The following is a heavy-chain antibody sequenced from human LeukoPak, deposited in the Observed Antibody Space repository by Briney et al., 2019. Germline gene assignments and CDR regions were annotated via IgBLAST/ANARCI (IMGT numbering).Heavy chain of an antibody. CDR1: GGSISSSSYY. CDR2: IYYSGST. J-gene: IGHJ4*02. Sequence: SETLSLTCTVSGGSISSSSYYWGWIRQPPGKGLEWIGYIYYSGSTNYNPSLKSRVTISVNTSKNQFSLKLSSVTAADTAVYYCARARHYYDSSGYYERVFDYWGQGTLVTVSS. D-gene: IGHD3-22*01. CDR3: ARARHYYDSSGYYERVFDY. V-gene: IGHV4-61*05.